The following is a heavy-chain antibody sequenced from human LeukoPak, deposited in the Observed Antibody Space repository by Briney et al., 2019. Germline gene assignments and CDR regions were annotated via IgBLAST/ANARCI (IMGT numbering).Heavy chain of an antibody. CDR1: GFTFSSYG. D-gene: IGHD2-2*01. CDR2: ISSSSSYI. CDR3: ARDSSSTSCYVD. J-gene: IGHJ4*02. Sequence: PGGSLRLSXAASGFTFSSYGMNWVRQAPGKGLEWVSSISSSSSYIYYADSVKGRFTISRDNAKSSLYLQMNSLRAEDTAVYYCARDSSSTSCYVDWGQGTLVTVSS. V-gene: IGHV3-21*01.